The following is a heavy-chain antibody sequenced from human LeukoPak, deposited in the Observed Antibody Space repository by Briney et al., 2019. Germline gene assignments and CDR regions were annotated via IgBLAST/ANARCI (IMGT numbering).Heavy chain of an antibody. J-gene: IGHJ4*02. CDR1: GFTFSSYA. Sequence: PGGTLRLSCAASGFTFSSYAMHWVRQAPGKGLEWVAVISYDGSNKYYADSVKGRFTISRDNSKNTLYLQMNSLRAEDTAVYYCAREFNRVPMGYWGQGTLVTVSS. D-gene: IGHD1-14*01. CDR2: ISYDGSNK. V-gene: IGHV3-30-3*01. CDR3: AREFNRVPMGY.